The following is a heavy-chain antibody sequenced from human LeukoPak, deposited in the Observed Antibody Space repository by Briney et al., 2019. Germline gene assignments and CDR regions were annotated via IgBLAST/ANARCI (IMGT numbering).Heavy chain of an antibody. Sequence: SETLSLNCTVSGDSISSYYWSWIRQPPGKGLEWIGYIYYSGSTIYNPSLKSRVTISVDTSKSQFSLKLSSVTAADTAVYYCASSRFSNFYYFDYWGQGTLVTVSS. CDR3: ASSRFSNFYYFDY. V-gene: IGHV4-59*01. CDR2: IYYSGST. J-gene: IGHJ4*02. D-gene: IGHD1-1*01. CDR1: GDSISSYY.